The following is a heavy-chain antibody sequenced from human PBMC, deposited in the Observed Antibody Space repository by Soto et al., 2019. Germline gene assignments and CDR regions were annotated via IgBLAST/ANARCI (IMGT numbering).Heavy chain of an antibody. CDR2: MYHGGTT. D-gene: IGHD6-13*01. CDR3: ARRGARAAATNWFDP. Sequence: SSETLSLTCSVSGGSISSGSYYWGWIRQTPGRGLEWIASMYHGGTTYSNPSLKSRVTISVDTSKNQFSLRLTSVTAADAAVYYCARRGARAAATNWFDPWGQGTLVTVSS. CDR1: GGSISSGSYY. J-gene: IGHJ5*02. V-gene: IGHV4-39*01.